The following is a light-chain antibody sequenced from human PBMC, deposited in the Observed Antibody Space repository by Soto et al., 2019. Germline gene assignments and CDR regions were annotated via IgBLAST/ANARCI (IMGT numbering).Light chain of an antibody. CDR3: QQVYSTPFT. Sequence: DIQMTQPPSSLSASVGDRVTITCRARQNMVSNLNWYQQKPGKAPKLLLYAASSLQSGVPSRFSGSRSGTDFTVTLSSLQPEDFATYYCQQVYSTPFTFGPGTKVDIK. CDR2: AAS. J-gene: IGKJ3*01. CDR1: QNMVSN. V-gene: IGKV1-39*01.